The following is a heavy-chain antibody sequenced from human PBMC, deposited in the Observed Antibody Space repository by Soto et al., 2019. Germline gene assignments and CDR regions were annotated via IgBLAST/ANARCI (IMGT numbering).Heavy chain of an antibody. CDR1: GGTFSSYA. Sequence: SVKVSCKASGGTFSSYAISWVRQAPGQGLEWMGGIIPIFGTANYNPSLKSRVTMSVDTSKNQFSLKLSSVTAADTAVYYCARQPYCNSTSCYPFSNWFDPWGQGTLVTVSS. J-gene: IGHJ5*02. CDR2: IIPIFGTA. V-gene: IGHV1-69*06. CDR3: ARQPYCNSTSCYPFSNWFDP. D-gene: IGHD2-2*01.